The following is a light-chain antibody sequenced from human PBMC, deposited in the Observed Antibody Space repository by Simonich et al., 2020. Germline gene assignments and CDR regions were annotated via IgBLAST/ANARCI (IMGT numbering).Light chain of an antibody. CDR2: SKK. Sequence: QSVLTQPPSASGTPGQRVTISCSGSSSNIGSNTVNWYQQLPGTAPKLLIYSKKHRPAGVPDRVSGPKAGTSASLAISGLQSEDEADYYCAAWDDSLSGWVFGGGTKLTVL. V-gene: IGLV1-44*01. CDR3: AAWDDSLSGWV. J-gene: IGLJ3*02. CDR1: SSNIGSNT.